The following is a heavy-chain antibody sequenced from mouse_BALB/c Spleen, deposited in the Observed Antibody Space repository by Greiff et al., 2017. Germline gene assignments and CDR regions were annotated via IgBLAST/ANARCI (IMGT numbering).Heavy chain of an antibody. CDR1: GYTFTSYW. CDR3: TRDGDYEGFAY. Sequence: VQLQQPGAELVRPGASVKLSCKASGYTFTSYWINWVKQRPGQGLEWIGNIYPSDSYTNFNQKFKDKATLTVDKSSSTAYMQLSSPTSEDSAVYYCTRDGDYEGFAYWGQGTLVTVSA. CDR2: IYPSDSYT. D-gene: IGHD2-13*01. V-gene: IGHV1-69*02. J-gene: IGHJ3*01.